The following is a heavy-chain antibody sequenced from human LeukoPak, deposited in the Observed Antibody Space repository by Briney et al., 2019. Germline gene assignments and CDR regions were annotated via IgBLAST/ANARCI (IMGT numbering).Heavy chain of an antibody. V-gene: IGHV3-74*01. CDR1: GFTFSNYW. CDR2: IKNDGSTA. CDR3: ARDPFFSDADLDQ. D-gene: IGHD2/OR15-2a*01. J-gene: IGHJ4*02. Sequence: QAGGSLRLSCTASGFTFSNYWMHWVRQAPGKGLVWVSRIKNDGSTAAYADSVQGRFTISRDNAKNTLYLQMNSLTAEDTALYYCARDPFFSDADLDQWGQGTLVTVSS.